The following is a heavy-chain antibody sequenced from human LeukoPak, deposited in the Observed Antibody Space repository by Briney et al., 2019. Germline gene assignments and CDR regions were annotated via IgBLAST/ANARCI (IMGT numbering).Heavy chain of an antibody. D-gene: IGHD3-16*01. CDR3: ANTVGGGYYYYGMDV. V-gene: IGHV4-34*01. J-gene: IGHJ6*04. CDR1: GGSFSGYY. Sequence: SETLSLTCAVYGGSFSGYYWSWIRQPPGKGLEWIGEINHSGSTNYNPSLKSRVTISLDTSKNQFSLKLSSVTAADTAVYYCANTVGGGYYYYGMDVWGKGTTVTVSS. CDR2: INHSGST.